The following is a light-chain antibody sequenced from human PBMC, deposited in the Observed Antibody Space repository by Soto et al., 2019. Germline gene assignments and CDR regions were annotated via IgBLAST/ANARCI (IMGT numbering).Light chain of an antibody. CDR3: SSYTSSSTLVV. J-gene: IGLJ2*01. V-gene: IGLV2-14*01. CDR2: EVS. Sequence: QSALTQPASVSGSPGQSITISCTGTGSDIGRYDFVSWFQQHPGKVPKLVIYEVSNRPSGVSNRFSGSKSGNTASLTISGLQAEDEADYYCSSYTSSSTLVVFGGGTKLTVL. CDR1: GSDIGRYDF.